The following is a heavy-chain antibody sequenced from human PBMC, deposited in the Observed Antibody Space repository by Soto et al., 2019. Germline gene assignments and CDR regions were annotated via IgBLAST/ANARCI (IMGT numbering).Heavy chain of an antibody. Sequence: EVQLVESGGGLVKPGGSLRLSCAASGFTFSRSAMNWVRQAPGKGLEWVSCISGSSSSIYYADSVQGRFTISRDNAKNSRYVQMNSLRAEDTAFYYCAIEPFVGGDSEWFEPWGQGTLVTVSS. J-gene: IGHJ5*02. CDR2: ISGSSSSI. D-gene: IGHD2-21*02. V-gene: IGHV3-21*01. CDR3: AIEPFVGGDSEWFEP. CDR1: GFTFSRSA.